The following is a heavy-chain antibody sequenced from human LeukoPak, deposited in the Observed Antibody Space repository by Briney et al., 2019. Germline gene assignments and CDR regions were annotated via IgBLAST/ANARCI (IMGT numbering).Heavy chain of an antibody. CDR1: GGSISSSSYY. V-gene: IGHV4-39*07. J-gene: IGHJ3*02. CDR3: ARDIEYAPWLQFFDPTRLFGPNLDI. CDR2: IYYSGST. D-gene: IGHD5-24*01. Sequence: SETLSLTCTVSGGSISSSSYYWGWIRQPPGKGLEWIGSIYYSGSTYYNPSLKSRVTMSVDTSKNQFSLKLSSVTAADTAVYYCARDIEYAPWLQFFDPTRLFGPNLDIWGQGTMVTVSS.